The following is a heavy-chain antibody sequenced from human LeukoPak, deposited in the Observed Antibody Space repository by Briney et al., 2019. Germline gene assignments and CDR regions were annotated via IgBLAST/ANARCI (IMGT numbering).Heavy chain of an antibody. CDR1: GFTFSSYW. Sequence: GGSLRLSCAASGFTFSSYWMHWVRQAPGKGLVWVSRINSDGSSTSYADSVKGRFTISRDNAKNTLYLQMNSLRAEDTAVYYCARGISFSYYFDYWGQGTLVTVS. V-gene: IGHV3-74*01. CDR2: INSDGSST. J-gene: IGHJ4*02. CDR3: ARGISFSYYFDY.